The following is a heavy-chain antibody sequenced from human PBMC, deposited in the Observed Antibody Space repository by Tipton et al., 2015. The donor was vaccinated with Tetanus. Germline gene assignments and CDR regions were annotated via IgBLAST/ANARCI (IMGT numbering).Heavy chain of an antibody. CDR2: LSFDGTNE. CDR1: GFTFSDYG. V-gene: IGHV3-30*18. Sequence: SLRLSCAASGFTFSDYGMHWVRQAPGKGLEWVAVLSFDGTNEDYADSVKGRFTISRDNSKNTLFLKMSSLRADDTAMYYCAKTAAGSGLFDYWGQGALVTVAS. CDR3: AKTAAGSGLFDY. D-gene: IGHD6-13*01. J-gene: IGHJ4*02.